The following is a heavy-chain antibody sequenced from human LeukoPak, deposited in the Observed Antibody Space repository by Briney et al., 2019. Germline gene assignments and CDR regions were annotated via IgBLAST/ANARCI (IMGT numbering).Heavy chain of an antibody. D-gene: IGHD2-2*01. V-gene: IGHV1-69*01. J-gene: IGHJ4*02. CDR3: ARASGIVVVPAAFDY. Sequence: GSSVKVSCKASGGTFSSYAISWVRQAPGQGLEWMGGIIPIFGTANYAQKFQGRVTITADESTSTAYMELSSLRSEDTAVYYCARASGIVVVPAAFDYWGQGTLVTVSS. CDR2: IIPIFGTA. CDR1: GGTFSSYA.